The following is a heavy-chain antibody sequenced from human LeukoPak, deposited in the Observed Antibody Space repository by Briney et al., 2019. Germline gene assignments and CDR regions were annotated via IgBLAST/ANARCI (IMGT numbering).Heavy chain of an antibody. Sequence: ASVKVSCRASGYTFTSYYMHWVRQAPGQGLEWMGWINPNSGGTNYAQKFQGRVTMTRDTSISTAYMELSRLRSDDTAVYYCAREGLRSSRRGYCSSTSCYQGNWFDPWGQGTLVTVSS. J-gene: IGHJ5*02. CDR2: INPNSGGT. CDR3: AREGLRSSRRGYCSSTSCYQGNWFDP. V-gene: IGHV1-2*02. D-gene: IGHD2-2*01. CDR1: GYTFTSYY.